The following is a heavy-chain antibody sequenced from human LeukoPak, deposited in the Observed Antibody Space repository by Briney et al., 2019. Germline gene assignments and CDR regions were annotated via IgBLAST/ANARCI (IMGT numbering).Heavy chain of an antibody. CDR2: IYHSGST. CDR1: GGSISSGGYS. D-gene: IGHD3-10*01. J-gene: IGHJ4*02. CDR3: ARRGPGRPFDF. V-gene: IGHV4-30-2*01. Sequence: SQTLSLTCAVSGGSISSGGYSWSWIRQPPGKGLEWIGYIYHSGSTYYNPSLKSRVTISVDRSKNQFSLKLSSVTAADTAVYYCARRGPGRPFDFWGQGTLVTVSS.